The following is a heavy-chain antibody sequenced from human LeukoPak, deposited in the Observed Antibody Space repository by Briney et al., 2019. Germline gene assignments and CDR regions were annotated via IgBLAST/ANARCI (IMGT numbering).Heavy chain of an antibody. D-gene: IGHD5-18*01. Sequence: GGSLRLSCAASGFTFSNAWMSWVRQAPGKGLEWVSAISGSGGSTYYADSVKGRFTISRDNSKNTLYLQMNSLRAEDTAVYYCAKAGNRGYSYGLFDYWGQGTLVTVSS. J-gene: IGHJ4*02. CDR2: ISGSGGST. V-gene: IGHV3-23*01. CDR3: AKAGNRGYSYGLFDY. CDR1: GFTFSNAW.